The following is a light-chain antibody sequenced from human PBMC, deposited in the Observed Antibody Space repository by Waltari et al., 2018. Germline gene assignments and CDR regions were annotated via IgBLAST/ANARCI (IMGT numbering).Light chain of an antibody. CDR3: QAWDTSTGV. Sequence: SSDLTQPPSVSVSPGQTASITCSGDKLGNKYVCWYQQKPGQSPVLVVYQNWKRPSGIPGRFSGSNSGNTATLTISGTQPMDEADYYCQAWDTSTGVFGTGTKVTVL. V-gene: IGLV3-1*01. J-gene: IGLJ1*01. CDR2: QNW. CDR1: KLGNKY.